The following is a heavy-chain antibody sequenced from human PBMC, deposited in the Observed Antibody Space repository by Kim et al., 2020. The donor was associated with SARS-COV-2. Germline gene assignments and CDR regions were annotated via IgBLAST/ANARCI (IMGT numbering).Heavy chain of an antibody. CDR2: IRSKAYGGTT. CDR3: TRWRGIAVAGVDY. Sequence: GGSLRLSCTASGFTFGDYAMSWFRQAPGKGLEWVGFIRSKAYGGTTEYAASVKGRFTISRDDSKSIAYLQMNSLKTEDTAVYYCTRWRGIAVAGVDYWGQGTLVTVSS. V-gene: IGHV3-49*03. D-gene: IGHD6-19*01. CDR1: GFTFGDYA. J-gene: IGHJ4*02.